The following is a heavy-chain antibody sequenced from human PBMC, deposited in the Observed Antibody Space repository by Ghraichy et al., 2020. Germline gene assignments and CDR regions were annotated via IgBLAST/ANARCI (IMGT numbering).Heavy chain of an antibody. D-gene: IGHD5-18*01. CDR3: AKDRSAYSYGYGEAYFDY. CDR1: GFTFSSYG. CDR2: IRYDGSNK. Sequence: GGSLRLSCAASGFTFSSYGMHWVRQAPGKGLEWVAFIRYDGSNKYYADSVKGRFTISRDNSKNTLYLQMNSLRAEDTAVYYCAKDRSAYSYGYGEAYFDYWGQGTLVTVSS. J-gene: IGHJ4*02. V-gene: IGHV3-30*02.